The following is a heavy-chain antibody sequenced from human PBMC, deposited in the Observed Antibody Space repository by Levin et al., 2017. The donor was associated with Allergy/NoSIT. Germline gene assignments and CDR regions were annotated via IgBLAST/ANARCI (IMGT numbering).Heavy chain of an antibody. CDR1: GGSISGGGYR. CDR2: IYYSGST. J-gene: IGHJ4*02. D-gene: IGHD2-2*03. Sequence: PSQTLSLPCTVSGGSISGGGYRWTWIRQHPEKGLEWIGYIYYSGSTFYNPSLKSRLMISVDTSKNQFSLNVSSVTAADTAVYYCAREDGSTFDFWGQGALVTVAS. CDR3: AREDGSTFDF. V-gene: IGHV4-31*03.